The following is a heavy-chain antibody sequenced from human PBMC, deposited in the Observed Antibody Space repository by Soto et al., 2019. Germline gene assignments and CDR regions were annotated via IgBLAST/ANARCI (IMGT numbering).Heavy chain of an antibody. Sequence: QVQLVQSGAEVKKPGASVKVSCMASGYIFTRYYIHWVRQAPGRGLEWMGVINPSGGSATYAQKSQDRVTLTRDTSTRSVYMELSSLRSDDTGLYYCARYPAKGSYCNSAIEDWGQGALVTVS. V-gene: IGHV1-46*01. CDR2: INPSGGSA. CDR3: ARYPAKGSYCNSAIED. D-gene: IGHD2-21*02. J-gene: IGHJ3*01. CDR1: GYIFTRYY.